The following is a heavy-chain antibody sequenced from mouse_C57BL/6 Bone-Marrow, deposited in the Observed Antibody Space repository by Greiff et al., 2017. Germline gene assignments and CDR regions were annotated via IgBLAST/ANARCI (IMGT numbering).Heavy chain of an antibody. Sequence: QVQLQQPGAELVKPGASVKLSCKASGYTFTSYWMQWVKQRPGQGLEWIGEIDPSDSYTNYNQKFKGKATLTVDTSSSTAYMQLSSLPSEDSAVYYCARSDYYGSSSYYYAMDYWGQGTSVTVSS. CDR1: GYTFTSYW. CDR2: IDPSDSYT. D-gene: IGHD1-1*01. V-gene: IGHV1-50*01. CDR3: ARSDYYGSSSYYYAMDY. J-gene: IGHJ4*01.